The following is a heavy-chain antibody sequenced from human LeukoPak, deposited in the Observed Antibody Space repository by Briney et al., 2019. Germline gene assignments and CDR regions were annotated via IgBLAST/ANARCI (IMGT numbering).Heavy chain of an antibody. CDR3: ATAYSVPGHSYGYNFDY. V-gene: IGHV1-69*13. CDR2: IIPIFGTA. Sequence: SVKVSCKASGGTFSSYAICWVRQAPGQGLEWMGGIIPIFGTANYAQKFQGRVTITADESTSTAYMELSSLRSEDTAVYYCATAYSVPGHSYGYNFDYWGQGTLVTVSS. J-gene: IGHJ4*02. CDR1: GGTFSSYA. D-gene: IGHD5-18*01.